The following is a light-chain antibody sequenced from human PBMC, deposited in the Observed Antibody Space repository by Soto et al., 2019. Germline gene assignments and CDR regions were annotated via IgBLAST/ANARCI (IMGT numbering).Light chain of an antibody. CDR1: SSNIGAVYD. CDR2: GQN. J-gene: IGLJ2*01. CDR3: QSYDSTLTSVV. V-gene: IGLV1-40*01. Sequence: QSVLTQPPSVLGVPGQRVTIACTGSSSNIGAVYDVHWYQQVPGSAPKLLIYGQNNRPSGVPDRFSGSKSGTSASLAITGLQAEDEADYYCQSYDSTLTSVVFGGGTKLTV.